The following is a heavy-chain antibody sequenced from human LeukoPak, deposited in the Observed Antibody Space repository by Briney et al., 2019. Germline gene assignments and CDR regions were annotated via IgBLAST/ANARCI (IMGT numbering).Heavy chain of an antibody. Sequence: GGSLRLSCAASGFTFSNAWMSWVRQAPGKGLEWVGRIKSKSDGGTTDYAAPVKGRFTISRDDSKNTLYLQMNSLKTEDTAVYYCTTDPPILRFLEWPPATLGYWGQGTLVTVSS. CDR3: TTDPPILRFLEWPPATLGY. CDR1: GFTFSNAW. J-gene: IGHJ4*02. D-gene: IGHD3-3*01. CDR2: IKSKSDGGTT. V-gene: IGHV3-15*01.